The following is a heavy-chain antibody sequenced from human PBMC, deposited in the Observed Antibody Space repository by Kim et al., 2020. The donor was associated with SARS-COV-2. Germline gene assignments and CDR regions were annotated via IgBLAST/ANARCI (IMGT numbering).Heavy chain of an antibody. V-gene: IGHV4-39*01. Sequence: PSLKSRVTISVDTSKNQFSLKLTSVTAADTALYYCARHSVLSGYFNWFDPWGLGTLVTVSS. CDR3: ARHSVLSGYFNWFDP. J-gene: IGHJ5*02. D-gene: IGHD3-22*01.